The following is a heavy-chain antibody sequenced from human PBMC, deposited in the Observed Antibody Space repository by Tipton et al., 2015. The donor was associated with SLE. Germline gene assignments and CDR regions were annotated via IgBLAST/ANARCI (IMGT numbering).Heavy chain of an antibody. V-gene: IGHV4-4*07. Sequence: TLSLTCTVSGGSISRYYWSWIRQPPGKGLEWIGRIYTSGSTHYNPSLESRVAISMDTSKNQFSLKLTAVTAADTAVYYCARRHFDTSGYYRGAFDIWGQGKMVTVSS. CDR2: IYTSGST. CDR1: GGSISRYY. J-gene: IGHJ3*02. D-gene: IGHD3-22*01. CDR3: ARRHFDTSGYYRGAFDI.